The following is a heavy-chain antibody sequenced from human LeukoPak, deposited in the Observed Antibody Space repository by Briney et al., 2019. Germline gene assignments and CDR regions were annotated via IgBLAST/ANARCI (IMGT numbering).Heavy chain of an antibody. CDR3: ARGTSTFDY. D-gene: IGHD3-3*02. V-gene: IGHV3-23*01. CDR2: IINNGIST. J-gene: IGHJ4*02. CDR1: GFTFSNYG. Sequence: GSLRLSRAASGFTFSNYGMSWVRQAPGKGLGWVSGIINNGISTSYAESVKGRFTISRDNSRSTLFLQMSSLRAEDTAVYYCARGTSTFDYWGQGTLVTVSS.